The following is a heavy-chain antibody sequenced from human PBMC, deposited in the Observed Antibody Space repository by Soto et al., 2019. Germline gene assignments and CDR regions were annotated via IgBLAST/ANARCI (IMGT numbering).Heavy chain of an antibody. J-gene: IGHJ6*02. V-gene: IGHV4-31*03. D-gene: IGHD1-26*01. Sequence: PSETLSLTCTVSGGSISSGGYYWSWIRQHPGKGLEWIGYIYYSGSTYYNPSLKSRVTISVDTSKNQFSLKLSSVTAADTAVYYCAREGALYYGMDVWGQGTTVTVSS. CDR3: AREGALYYGMDV. CDR1: GGSISSGGYY. CDR2: IYYSGST.